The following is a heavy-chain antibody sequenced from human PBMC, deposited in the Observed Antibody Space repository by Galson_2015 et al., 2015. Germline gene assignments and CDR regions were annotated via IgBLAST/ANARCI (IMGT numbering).Heavy chain of an antibody. V-gene: IGHV4-59*01. CDR2: IYYSGST. CDR1: GGSISSYY. Sequence: LSLTCTVSGGSISSYYWSWIRQPPGKGLEWIGYIYYSGSTNYNPSLKSRVTISVDTSKNQFSLKLSSVTAADTAVYYCAGSGSYYRGLDYWGQGTLVTVSS. J-gene: IGHJ4*02. D-gene: IGHD1-26*01. CDR3: AGSGSYYRGLDY.